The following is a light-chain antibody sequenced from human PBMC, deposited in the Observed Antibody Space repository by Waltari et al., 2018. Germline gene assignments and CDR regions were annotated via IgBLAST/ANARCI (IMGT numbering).Light chain of an antibody. CDR2: DAS. Sequence: EIVLTQSPDTLSLSPGDRPTLSCRASQNVTSFLAWYQKKRGQAPRLLIYDASKRATGIPDRISGSGSGTDFTLTISSLEPEDFAIYYCQQRGNLPETFGRGTRVEMK. CDR3: QQRGNLPET. J-gene: IGKJ2*01. CDR1: QNVTSF. V-gene: IGKV3-11*01.